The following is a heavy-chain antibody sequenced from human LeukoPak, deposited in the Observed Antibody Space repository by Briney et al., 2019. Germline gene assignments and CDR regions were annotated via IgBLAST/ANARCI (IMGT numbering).Heavy chain of an antibody. D-gene: IGHD6-13*01. CDR2: ISYEGSNK. CDR1: GFTFSSYG. CDR3: AKALAAAVDY. J-gene: IGHJ4*02. V-gene: IGHV3-30*18. Sequence: GRSLRLSCAASGFTFSSYGMHGVRQAPGKGLEWVAVISYEGSNKYYADSAKGRLTISRDNSKNTMYLQMNSLRAEDTAVYYCAKALAAAVDYWGQGTLVTVSS.